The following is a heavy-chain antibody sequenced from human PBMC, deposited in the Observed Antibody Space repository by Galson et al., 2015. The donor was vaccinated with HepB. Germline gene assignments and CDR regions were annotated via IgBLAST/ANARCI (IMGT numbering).Heavy chain of an antibody. CDR3: ARVYFGSGSSSAYWYFDL. J-gene: IGHJ2*01. Sequence: SLRLSCAASGFTFSSYTMNWVRQAPGKGLESVSYISSTGTTMYYAASAKGRFTIPRDNAQNSLYLQMNSLRDEDTAVYYCARVYFGSGSSSAYWYFDLWGRGALVTVSS. V-gene: IGHV3-48*02. CDR1: GFTFSSYT. CDR2: ISSTGTTM. D-gene: IGHD3-10*01.